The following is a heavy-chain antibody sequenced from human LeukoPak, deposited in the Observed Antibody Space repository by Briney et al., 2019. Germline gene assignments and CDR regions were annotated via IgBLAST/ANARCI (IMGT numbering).Heavy chain of an antibody. CDR1: GFTFSSYG. Sequence: GRSLRLSCAASGFTFSSYGMHWVRQGPGKGLEWVAFIRYDGSNKYYADSVKGRFTISRDNSKNTLYLQMNSLRAEDTAVYYCAKDAPSYSSGWHYFDYWGQGTLVTVSS. CDR2: IRYDGSNK. D-gene: IGHD6-19*01. CDR3: AKDAPSYSSGWHYFDY. V-gene: IGHV3-30*02. J-gene: IGHJ4*02.